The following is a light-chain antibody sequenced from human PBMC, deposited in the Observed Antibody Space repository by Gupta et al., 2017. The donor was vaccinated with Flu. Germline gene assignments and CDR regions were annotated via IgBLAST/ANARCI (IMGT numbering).Light chain of an antibody. V-gene: IGKV1-5*03. Sequence: DIQMTQSPSTLSASIADRVTITCRASQSVSSWLAWYQQKPGKAPKLLIYKASTLESGLPSRFSGSGSGTDFTLTISSLQPDDFATYYCQQYQSYSWTFGQGTRVEIK. CDR2: KAS. J-gene: IGKJ1*01. CDR1: QSVSSW. CDR3: QQYQSYSWT.